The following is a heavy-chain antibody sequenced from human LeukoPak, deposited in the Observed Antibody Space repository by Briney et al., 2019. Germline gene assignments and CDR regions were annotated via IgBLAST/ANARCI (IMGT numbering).Heavy chain of an antibody. J-gene: IGHJ5*02. V-gene: IGHV4-34*01. Sequence: SETLSLTCAAYGGSFSGYYWSWIRQPPGKGLEWIGEINHSGSTNYNPSLKSRVTISVDTSKNQFSLKLSSVTAADTAVYYCACRRGYCSGGSCYRGRFDPWGQGTLVTVSS. CDR2: INHSGST. CDR1: GGSFSGYY. D-gene: IGHD2-15*01. CDR3: ACRRGYCSGGSCYRGRFDP.